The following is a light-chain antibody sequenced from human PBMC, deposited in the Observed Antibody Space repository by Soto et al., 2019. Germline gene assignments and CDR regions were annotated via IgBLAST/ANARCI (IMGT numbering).Light chain of an antibody. CDR1: SSDVGGYNY. Sequence: QSVLTQPASVSGSPGQSITISCTGTSSDVGGYNYVSWYQQHPGKAPKLMIYEVSNRPSGVSNRFSGSKSGNTASLTISGLQAEDEADYYCSSYTSSSTLHKVVFGGGTKLTVL. CDR2: EVS. V-gene: IGLV2-14*01. CDR3: SSYTSSSTLHKVV. J-gene: IGLJ2*01.